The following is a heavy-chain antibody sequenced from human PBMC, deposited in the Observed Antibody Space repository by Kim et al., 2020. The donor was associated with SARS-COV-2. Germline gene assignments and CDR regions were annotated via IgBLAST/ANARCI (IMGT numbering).Heavy chain of an antibody. J-gene: IGHJ4*02. V-gene: IGHV3-23*01. CDR2: GIR. Sequence: GIRYYTNSVQGRFTISRDNSKDPLYLQMSNLRPEETAVYYCAKGHVACWGQGTQVTVSS. CDR3: AKGHVAC. D-gene: IGHD5-12*01.